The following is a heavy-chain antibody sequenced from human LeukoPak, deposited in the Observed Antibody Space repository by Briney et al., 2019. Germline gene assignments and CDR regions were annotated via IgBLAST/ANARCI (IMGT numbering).Heavy chain of an antibody. CDR2: TYYSGST. CDR3: ARAPYDYVWGSYRGAYWYFDL. Sequence: KTSETLSLTCTVSGGSISSSSYYWGWIRQPPGKGLEWIGSTYYSGSTNYNPSLKSRVTISVDTSKNQFSLKLSSVTAADTAVYYCARAPYDYVWGSYRGAYWYFDLWGRGTLVTVSS. V-gene: IGHV4-39*07. D-gene: IGHD3-16*02. CDR1: GGSISSSSYY. J-gene: IGHJ2*01.